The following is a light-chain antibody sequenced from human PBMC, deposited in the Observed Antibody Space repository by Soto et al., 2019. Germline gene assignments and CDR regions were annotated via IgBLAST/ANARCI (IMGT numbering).Light chain of an antibody. CDR3: GADHGSGSNFQKV. Sequence: QPVLTQPHSASASLGASVTLTCTLSSGYSNYKVDWYQQRPGKGPRFVMRVGTGGIVGSKGDGIPDRFSVLGSGLNRYLTIKNIQEEDESDYHCGADHGSGSNFQKVFGGGTQLTVL. CDR1: SGYSNYK. V-gene: IGLV9-49*01. J-gene: IGLJ2*01. CDR2: VGTGGIVG.